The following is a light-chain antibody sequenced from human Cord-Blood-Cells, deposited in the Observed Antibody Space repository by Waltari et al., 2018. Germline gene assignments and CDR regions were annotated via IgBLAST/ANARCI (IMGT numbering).Light chain of an antibody. CDR1: QSISSY. CDR2: SAS. CDR3: QQSYSTPRT. Sequence: DIQIPQSPSSLPASVGDRVTITCRAIQSISSYLNWYQQKPGKAPKILIYSASSLQSGVPSRFSGSGSGKDFTLTISSLQPEDFATYDCQQSYSTPRTFGQGTKVEIK. V-gene: IGKV1-39*01. J-gene: IGKJ1*01.